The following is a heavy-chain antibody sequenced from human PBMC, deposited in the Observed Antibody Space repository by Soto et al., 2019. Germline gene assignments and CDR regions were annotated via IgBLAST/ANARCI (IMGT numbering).Heavy chain of an antibody. Sequence: QVQLVQSGAEVKKPGSSVKVSCKASGGTFSSYTISWVRQAPGQGLEWMGRIIPILGIANYAQKFQGRVTIPADKSTSTAYMELSSLRSEDTAVYYCARGGSGSYSWFDPWGQGTLVTVSS. V-gene: IGHV1-69*02. CDR3: ARGGSGSYSWFDP. D-gene: IGHD3-10*01. CDR2: IIPILGIA. CDR1: GGTFSSYT. J-gene: IGHJ5*02.